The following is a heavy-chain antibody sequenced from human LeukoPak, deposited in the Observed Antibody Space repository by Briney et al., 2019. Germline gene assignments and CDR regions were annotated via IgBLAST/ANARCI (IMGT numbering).Heavy chain of an antibody. V-gene: IGHV3-30*04. Sequence: GGSLRLSCAASGFTFSSYAMHWVRQAPGKGLEWVAVISYDGSNKYYADSVKGRFTISRDNSKNTLYLQMNSLRAEDTAVYYCAREVAYAFDIWGQGTMVTVSS. CDR2: ISYDGSNK. D-gene: IGHD5-12*01. CDR1: GFTFSSYA. J-gene: IGHJ3*02. CDR3: AREVAYAFDI.